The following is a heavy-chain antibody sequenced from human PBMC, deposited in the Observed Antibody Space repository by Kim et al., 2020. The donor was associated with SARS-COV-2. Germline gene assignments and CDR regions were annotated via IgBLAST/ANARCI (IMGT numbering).Heavy chain of an antibody. D-gene: IGHD3-22*01. Sequence: GGSLRLSCAPSGFTFRNYGIHWVRQAPGKGLEWVAVIWFDGSKQYYADSVRGRFTISRDNSKNTLYLQMNSLRAEDTALYYCARDADTSSRYGNFDYWGQGTLVTVSS. V-gene: IGHV3-33*01. CDR3: ARDADTSSRYGNFDY. J-gene: IGHJ4*02. CDR1: GFTFRNYG. CDR2: IWFDGSKQ.